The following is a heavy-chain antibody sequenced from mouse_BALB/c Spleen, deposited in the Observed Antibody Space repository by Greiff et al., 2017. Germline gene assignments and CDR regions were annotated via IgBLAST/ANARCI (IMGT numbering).Heavy chain of an antibody. J-gene: IGHJ3*01. V-gene: IGHV3-6*02. CDR1: GYSITSGYY. Sequence: DVKLQESGPGLVKPSQSLSLTCSVTGYSITSGYYWNWIRQFPGNKLEWMGYISYDGSNNYNPSLKNRISITRDTSKNQFFLKLNSVTTEDTATYYCARWATATAYWGQGTLVTVSA. CDR2: ISYDGSN. D-gene: IGHD1-2*01. CDR3: ARWATATAY.